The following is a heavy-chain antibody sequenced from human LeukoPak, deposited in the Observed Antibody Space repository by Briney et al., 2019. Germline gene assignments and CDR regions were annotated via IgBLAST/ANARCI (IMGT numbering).Heavy chain of an antibody. CDR1: GGTFSSYA. Sequence: ASVKVSCKASGGTFSSYAISWVRQAPGQGLEWMGWINPNSGGTNYAQKFQGRVTMTRDTSISTAYMELSRLRSDDTAVYYCARDHGSIAAAGTVGMDVWGQGTTVTVSS. D-gene: IGHD6-13*01. J-gene: IGHJ6*02. CDR3: ARDHGSIAAAGTVGMDV. CDR2: INPNSGGT. V-gene: IGHV1-2*02.